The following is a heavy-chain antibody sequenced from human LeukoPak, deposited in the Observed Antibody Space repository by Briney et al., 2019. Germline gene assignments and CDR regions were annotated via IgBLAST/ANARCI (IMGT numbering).Heavy chain of an antibody. J-gene: IGHJ4*02. CDR3: ARDPALEPAATRPFDY. D-gene: IGHD2-2*01. V-gene: IGHV3-30-3*01. CDR1: GFTFSSYA. Sequence: GGSLRLSCAASGFTFSSYAMHWVRQAPGKGLEWVAVISYDGSNKYYADSVKGRFTISRDNSKNTLYLQMNSLRAEDTAVYYCARDPALEPAATRPFDYWGQGTLVTVSS. CDR2: ISYDGSNK.